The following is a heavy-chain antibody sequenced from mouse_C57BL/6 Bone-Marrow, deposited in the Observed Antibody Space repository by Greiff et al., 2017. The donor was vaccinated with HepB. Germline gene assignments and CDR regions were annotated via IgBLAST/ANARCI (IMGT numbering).Heavy chain of an antibody. D-gene: IGHD2-4*01. J-gene: IGHJ4*01. V-gene: IGHV2-5*01. Sequence: QVQLQQSGPGLVQPSQSLSITCTVSGFSLTSYGVHWVRQSPGKGLEWLGVIWRGGSTDYNAAFMSRLSITKDNSKSQVFFKMNSLQADDTAIYYCAKNSIYDYDGGGYAMDYWGQGTSVTVSS. CDR2: IWRGGST. CDR3: AKNSIYDYDGGGYAMDY. CDR1: GFSLTSYG.